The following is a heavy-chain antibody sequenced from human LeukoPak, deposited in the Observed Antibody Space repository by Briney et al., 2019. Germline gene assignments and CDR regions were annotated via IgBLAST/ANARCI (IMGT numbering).Heavy chain of an antibody. CDR3: ARDEGVLRYFDWLFGFAY. CDR1: GYTFTSYG. CDR2: ISAYNGNT. J-gene: IGHJ4*02. D-gene: IGHD3-9*01. V-gene: IGHV1-18*04. Sequence: GASVKVSCKASGYTFTSYGISWVRQAPGQGLEWMGWISAYNGNTNYAQKLQGRVTMTTDTSTSTAYMELRSLRSDDTAVYYCARDEGVLRYFDWLFGFAYWGQGTLVTVSS.